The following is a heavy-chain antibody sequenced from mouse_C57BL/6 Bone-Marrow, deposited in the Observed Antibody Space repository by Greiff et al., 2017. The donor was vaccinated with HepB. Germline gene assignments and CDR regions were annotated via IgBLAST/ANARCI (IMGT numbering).Heavy chain of an antibody. Sequence: VQLQQSGAELVMPGASVKLSCKASGYTFTSYWMHWVKQRPGQGLEWIGGIDPSDSYTNYNQKFKGKATLTVDTSSSTAYMQLSSLTSEDSAVYYCARGRLREVYAMDYWGQGTSVTVSS. CDR3: ARGRLREVYAMDY. D-gene: IGHD2-4*01. J-gene: IGHJ4*01. V-gene: IGHV1-69*01. CDR2: IDPSDSYT. CDR1: GYTFTSYW.